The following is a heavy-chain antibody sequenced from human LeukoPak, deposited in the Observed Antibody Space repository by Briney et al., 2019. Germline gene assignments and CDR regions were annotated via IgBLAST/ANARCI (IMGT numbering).Heavy chain of an antibody. V-gene: IGHV3-33*06. CDR2: IWYDGSNK. J-gene: IGHJ4*02. CDR3: AKDIRRGWPLDY. CDR1: GCTFSSYG. D-gene: IGHD6-19*01. Sequence: HPGGSLRLSCAASGCTFSSYGMHWVRQAPGKGLEWVAVIWYDGSNKYYADSEKGGSTISRDNSRNALYLQMNRLRAEDTAVYYCAKDIRRGWPLDYWGQGTLVTVSS.